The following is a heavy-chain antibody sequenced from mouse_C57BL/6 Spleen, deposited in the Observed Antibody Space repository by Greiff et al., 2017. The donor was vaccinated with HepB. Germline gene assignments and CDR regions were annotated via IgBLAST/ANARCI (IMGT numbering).Heavy chain of an antibody. CDR2: IWSGGST. D-gene: IGHD1-1*01. V-gene: IGHV2-2*01. J-gene: IGHJ4*01. CDR3: ARKRGYYYGSDYAMDY. CDR1: GFSLTSYG. Sequence: QVQLQQSGPGLVQPSQSLSITCTVSGFSLTSYGVHWVRQSPGKGLEWLGVIWSGGSTDYNAAFISRLSISKDNSKSQVFFKMNSLQADDTAIYYCARKRGYYYGSDYAMDYWGQGTSVTVSS.